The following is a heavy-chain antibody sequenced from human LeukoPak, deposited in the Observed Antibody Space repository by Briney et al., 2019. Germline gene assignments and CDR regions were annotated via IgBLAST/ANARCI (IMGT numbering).Heavy chain of an antibody. CDR2: ISNRGRT. CDR3: AKSNGYGLIDI. Sequence: SETLSLTCAVSDDSMRSDSYYWGWTRQSPGKALEWIGSISNRGRTLYSPSLKSRVTISIDTSRNQFSLKLNSVTAADTAVYYCAKSNGYGLIDIWGQGTMVTVSS. J-gene: IGHJ3*02. D-gene: IGHD3-10*01. V-gene: IGHV4-39*07. CDR1: DDSMRSDSYY.